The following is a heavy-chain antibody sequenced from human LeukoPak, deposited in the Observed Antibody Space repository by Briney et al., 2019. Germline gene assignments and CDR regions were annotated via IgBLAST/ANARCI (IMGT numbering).Heavy chain of an antibody. CDR1: GFIFSSYG. V-gene: IGHV3-33*01. CDR2: WHFASNK. J-gene: IGHJ4*02. D-gene: IGHD2-2*01. CDR3: ARDLCSTTSCFDY. Sequence: PGRSLRPSCVTSGFIFSSYGIHWVRQAPGKGLEWVAWHFASNKYYAESVRGRFTMSRDNSKSTLYLQMDSLRVEDTAVYYCARDLCSTTSCFDYWGQGTLVSVSS.